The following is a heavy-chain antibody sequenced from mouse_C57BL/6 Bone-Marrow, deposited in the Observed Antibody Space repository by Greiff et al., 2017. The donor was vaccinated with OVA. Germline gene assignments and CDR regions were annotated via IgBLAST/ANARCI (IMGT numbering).Heavy chain of an antibody. CDR3: TRGLLWGWFAY. V-gene: IGHV1-15*01. CDR2: IDPETGGT. CDR1: GYTFTDYE. D-gene: IGHD1-1*02. Sequence: QVQLKESGAELVRPGASVTLSCKASGYTFTDYEMHWVKQTPVHGLEWIGAIDPETGGTAYNQKFKGKAILTADKSSSTAYMELRSLTSEDSAVYYCTRGLLWGWFAYWGQGTLVTVSA. J-gene: IGHJ3*01.